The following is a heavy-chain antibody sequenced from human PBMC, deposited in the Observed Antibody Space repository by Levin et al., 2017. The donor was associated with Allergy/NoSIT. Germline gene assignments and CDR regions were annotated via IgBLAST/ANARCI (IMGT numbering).Heavy chain of an antibody. Sequence: PGGSLRLSCAASGFTFSSYEMNWVRRAPGKGLEWVSYISSTGSTIYSADSVKGRFTISRDNAKNSLYLHMNSLRAEETAVYYCARQLSNFWSGYNYFDYWGQGPLVTVSS. CDR3: ARQLSNFWSGYNYFDY. CDR1: GFTFSSYE. D-gene: IGHD3-3*01. V-gene: IGHV3-48*03. CDR2: ISSTGSTI. J-gene: IGHJ4*02.